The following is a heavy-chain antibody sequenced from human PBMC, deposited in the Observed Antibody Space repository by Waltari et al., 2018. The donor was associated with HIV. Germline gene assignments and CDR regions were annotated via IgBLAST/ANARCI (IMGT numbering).Heavy chain of an antibody. CDR1: GFTFSSYG. V-gene: IGHV3-30*18. D-gene: IGHD6-13*01. J-gene: IGHJ6*02. CDR2: ITYDGNNK. CDR3: AKAGIDARRFPFDYGMDV. Sequence: QVQLVESGGGVVQPGRSLRRSYAASGFTFSSYGMHWVRQATGKGLEWVEFITYDGNNKDCADSVKGRFTISRDNSKNTLYLQMNSLRAEDTAVYYCAKAGIDARRFPFDYGMDVWGQGTTVTVSS.